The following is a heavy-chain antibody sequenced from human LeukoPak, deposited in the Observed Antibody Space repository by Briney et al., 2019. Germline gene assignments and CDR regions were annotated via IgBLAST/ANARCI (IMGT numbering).Heavy chain of an antibody. CDR3: ATFTGSYRNPYFDY. J-gene: IGHJ4*02. CDR1: GGFISSGGYS. CDR2: IYHSGST. Sequence: SETLSLTCAVSGGFISSGGYSWSWIRQPPGRGLEWIGYIYHSGSTYYNPSLKSRVTISVDRSKNQFSLKLSSVTAADTAVYYCATFTGSYRNPYFDYWGQGTLVTVSS. V-gene: IGHV4-30-2*01. D-gene: IGHD3-16*02.